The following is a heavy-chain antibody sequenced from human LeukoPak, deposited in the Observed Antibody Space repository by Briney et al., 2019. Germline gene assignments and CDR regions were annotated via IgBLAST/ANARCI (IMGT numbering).Heavy chain of an antibody. CDR2: ITSSSNYI. J-gene: IGHJ4*02. CDR3: AREGASSGWSEADYFDY. CDR1: GFTFSSYS. Sequence: GGSLRLSCAASGFTFSSYSVNRVRQAPGKGLEWVSSITSSSNYIFYADSVKGRFTISRDNAKNSLYLQMNSLRAEDTALYHCAREGASSGWSEADYFDYWGQGTLVTVSS. V-gene: IGHV3-21*04. D-gene: IGHD6-19*01.